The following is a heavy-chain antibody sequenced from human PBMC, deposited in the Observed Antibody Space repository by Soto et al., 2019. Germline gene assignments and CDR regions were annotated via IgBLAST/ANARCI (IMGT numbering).Heavy chain of an antibody. CDR1: GGSFSGYY. D-gene: IGHD3-10*01. V-gene: IGHV4-34*01. J-gene: IGHJ4*02. Sequence: XETLSPTCAVYGGSFSGYYWSWIRPPPGNGLEWIGEINHSGTTNYNPSLKSRVTISVDTPKNQFSLKLSSVTAADTAVYYCASKKVYGSGSYYKQRGLDYWGQGTLVTVSS. CDR3: ASKKVYGSGSYYKQRGLDY. CDR2: INHSGTT.